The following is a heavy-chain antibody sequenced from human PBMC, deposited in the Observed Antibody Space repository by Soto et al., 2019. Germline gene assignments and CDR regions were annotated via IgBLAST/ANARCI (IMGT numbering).Heavy chain of an antibody. CDR2: MLYSGST. CDR1: GGSVTDDPYH. J-gene: IGHJ4*02. Sequence: QVQLQESGPGLVKPSETLSLTCTVSGGSVTDDPYHWSWIRQPPGKGLEWIGYMLYSGSTKYNPTLQSRVAISIDTSKNQFSLRLSSATASDTAVAYCAGYRAGVGGRGSWGQGNPVTVSS. CDR3: AGYRAGVGGRGS. D-gene: IGHD6-13*01. V-gene: IGHV4-61*01.